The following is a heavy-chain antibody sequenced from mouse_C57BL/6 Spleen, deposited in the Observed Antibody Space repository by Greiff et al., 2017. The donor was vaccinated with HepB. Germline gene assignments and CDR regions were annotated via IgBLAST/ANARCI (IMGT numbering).Heavy chain of an antibody. CDR1: GFTFSDYY. CDR3: ARSTDYFDY. Sequence: EVQLVESEGGLVQPGSSMKLSCTASGFTFSDYYMAWVRQVPEKGLEWVANINYDGSSTYYLDSLKSRFIISRDNAKNILYLQMSSLKSEDTATYYCARSTDYFDYWGQGTTLTVSS. V-gene: IGHV5-16*01. D-gene: IGHD1-1*01. CDR2: INYDGSST. J-gene: IGHJ2*01.